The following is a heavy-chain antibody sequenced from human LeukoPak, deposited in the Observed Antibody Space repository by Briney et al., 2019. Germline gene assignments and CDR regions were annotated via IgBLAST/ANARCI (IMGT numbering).Heavy chain of an antibody. Sequence: GESLKISCKGSGYSFTSYWIGWVRQMPGKGLEWMGIIYPGDSDTRCSPSFQGQVTISADKSISTAYLQWSSLKASDTAMYSCARCRQGTLDAFDIWGQGTMVTVSS. CDR1: GYSFTSYW. V-gene: IGHV5-51*01. J-gene: IGHJ3*02. CDR2: IYPGDSDT. CDR3: ARCRQGTLDAFDI. D-gene: IGHD1-1*01.